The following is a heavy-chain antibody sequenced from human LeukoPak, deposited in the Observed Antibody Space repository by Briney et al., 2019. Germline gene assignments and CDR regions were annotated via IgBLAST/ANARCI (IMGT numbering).Heavy chain of an antibody. V-gene: IGHV3-74*01. D-gene: IGHD3-10*01. Sequence: GGSLRLSCAASGFTSSSYWMHWVRQVPGKGLVWVSRISGDGTARNYADSVKGRFTISRDDAKNTVDLQMNSLRGEDSAVYYCVRGRGSYGWFDPWGQGTLVTVSS. CDR1: GFTSSSYW. CDR2: ISGDGTAR. J-gene: IGHJ5*02. CDR3: VRGRGSYGWFDP.